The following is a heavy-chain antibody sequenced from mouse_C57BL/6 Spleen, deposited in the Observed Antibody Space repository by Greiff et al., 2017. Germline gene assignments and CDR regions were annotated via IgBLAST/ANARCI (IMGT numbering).Heavy chain of an antibody. Sequence: QVQLQQPGAELVKPGASVKLSCKASGYTFTSYWMHWVKQRPGRGLEWIGRIDPNSGGTKYNEKFKCKATLTVDKPSSTAYMQLSSLTSEDSAVYYCASDYYGSSYYFDYWGQGTTLTVSS. J-gene: IGHJ2*01. V-gene: IGHV1-72*01. CDR2: IDPNSGGT. CDR3: ASDYYGSSYYFDY. D-gene: IGHD1-1*01. CDR1: GYTFTSYW.